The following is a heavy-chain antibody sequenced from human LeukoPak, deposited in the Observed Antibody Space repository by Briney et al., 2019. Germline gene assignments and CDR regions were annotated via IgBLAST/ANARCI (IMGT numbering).Heavy chain of an antibody. CDR1: GGSLSGYY. CDR3: ARVGTTVTP. Sequence: SETLSLTCAVYGGSLSGYYWSWIRQPPGKGLEWIGEINHSGSTNYNPSLKSRVTISVDTSKNQFSLKLSSVTAADTAVYYCARVGTTVTPWGQGTLVTVSS. CDR2: INHSGST. J-gene: IGHJ5*02. D-gene: IGHD4-17*01. V-gene: IGHV4-34*01.